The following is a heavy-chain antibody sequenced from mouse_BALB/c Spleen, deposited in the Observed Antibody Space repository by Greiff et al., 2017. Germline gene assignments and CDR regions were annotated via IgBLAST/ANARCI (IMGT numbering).Heavy chain of an antibody. Sequence: EVKVVESGGGLVKPGGSLKLSCAASGFTFSSYAMSWVRQTPEKRLEWVASISSGGSTYYPDSVKGRFTISRDNARNILYLQMSSLRSEDTAMYYCARGGIYYDYDYWGQGTTLTVSS. CDR2: ISSGGST. J-gene: IGHJ2*01. CDR3: ARGGIYYDYDY. V-gene: IGHV5-6-5*01. CDR1: GFTFSSYA. D-gene: IGHD2-4*01.